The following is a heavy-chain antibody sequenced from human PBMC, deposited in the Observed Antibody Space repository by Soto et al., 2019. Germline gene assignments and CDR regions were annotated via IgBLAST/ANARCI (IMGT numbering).Heavy chain of an antibody. Sequence: GSLRLSCAASGFTFSSYAMSWVRQAPGKGLDWVSTISGSGSGTYYADSVKGRFTISRDNSKNTLYLQMDRLRAEDTAVYFCTKDQVEGYYDTGGSQGSWGQGTLVTVSS. CDR1: GFTFSSYA. CDR2: ISGSGSGT. D-gene: IGHD3-22*01. CDR3: TKDQVEGYYDTGGSQGS. V-gene: IGHV3-23*01. J-gene: IGHJ5*02.